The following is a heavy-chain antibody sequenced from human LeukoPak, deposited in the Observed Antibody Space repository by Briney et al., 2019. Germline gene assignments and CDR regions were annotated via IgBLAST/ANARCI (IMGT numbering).Heavy chain of an antibody. V-gene: IGHV1-18*01. D-gene: IGHD1-26*01. CDR2: ISAYNGNT. Sequence: ASVTVSCKASGYTFTSYGISWVRQAPGQGLEWMGWISAYNGNTNYAQKLQGTVTMTTDTSTSTAYMELRSLRSDDTAVYYCARDLPIVGAPPPRAFDIWGQGTMVTVSS. CDR1: GYTFTSYG. J-gene: IGHJ3*02. CDR3: ARDLPIVGAPPPRAFDI.